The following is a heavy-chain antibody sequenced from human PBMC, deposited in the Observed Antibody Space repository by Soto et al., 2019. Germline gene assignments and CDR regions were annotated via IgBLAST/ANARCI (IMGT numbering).Heavy chain of an antibody. CDR1: GFSVSSRY. V-gene: IGHV3-66*01. CDR2: ISSGGSI. Sequence: PGGSLRLSCAASGFSVSSRYMSWVRQAPGKGLEWVSVISSGGSIYYADSVKGRFTISRDNSKNTLNLQMNSLRAEDTAVYYCAIDLWGYCGTDCYPLDVWGQGTTVTVSS. J-gene: IGHJ6*02. CDR3: AIDLWGYCGTDCYPLDV. D-gene: IGHD2-21*02.